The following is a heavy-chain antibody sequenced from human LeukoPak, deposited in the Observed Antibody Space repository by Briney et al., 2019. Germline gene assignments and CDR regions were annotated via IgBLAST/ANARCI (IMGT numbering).Heavy chain of an antibody. D-gene: IGHD3-10*01. CDR3: ARDSVVRGVDY. J-gene: IGHJ4*02. CDR1: GGSISSGSYY. V-gene: IGHV4-61*02. Sequence: SETLSLTCTASGGSISSGSYYWSWIRQPAGKGLEWIGRIYTSGSTNYNPSLKSRVTISVDTSKNQFSLKLSSVTAADTAVYYCARDSVVRGVDYWGQGTLVTVSS. CDR2: IYTSGST.